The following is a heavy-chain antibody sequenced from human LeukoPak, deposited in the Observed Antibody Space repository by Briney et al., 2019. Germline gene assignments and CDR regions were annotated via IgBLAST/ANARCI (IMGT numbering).Heavy chain of an antibody. CDR1: GFTISTNY. CDR3: ASRDPASGGIYYGLGY. D-gene: IGHD2-15*01. V-gene: IGHV3-53*01. CDR2: LYSGGAS. J-gene: IGHJ4*02. Sequence: PGGSLRLSCAASGFTISTNYMSWVRQGPGKGLEWVSVLYSGGASHYADSAKGRFTISRDNSKNTLYLQMNSLRGDDTAVYYCASRDPASGGIYYGLGYWGQGTLVTVSS.